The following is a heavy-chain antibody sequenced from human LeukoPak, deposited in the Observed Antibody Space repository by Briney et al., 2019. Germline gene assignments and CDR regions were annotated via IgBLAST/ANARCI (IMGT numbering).Heavy chain of an antibody. CDR3: ARVEVGDSYNPYGGAFDI. CDR1: GFTVSSNY. D-gene: IGHD5-24*01. Sequence: GGSLRLSCAASGFTVSSNYMSWVRQAPGEGLEWVSVIYSGGSIYYADSVKGRFTTSRDNSKNTLYLQMNSLRAEDTAVYYCARVEVGDSYNPYGGAFDIWGQGTMVTVSS. V-gene: IGHV3-66*02. CDR2: IYSGGSI. J-gene: IGHJ3*02.